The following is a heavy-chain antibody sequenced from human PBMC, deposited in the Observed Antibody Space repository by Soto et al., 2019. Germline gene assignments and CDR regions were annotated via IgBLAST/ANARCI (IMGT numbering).Heavy chain of an antibody. Sequence: EVQLVESGGGLVQPGGSLRLSCAASGFTFSSYSMNWVRQAPGKGLEWVSYISSSSSTIYYADSVKGRFTISRDNAKNSLYLQMNSLRAEDTAVYYCARDGSFYGDYWYFDLWGRGNLVTVSS. V-gene: IGHV3-48*01. CDR1: GFTFSSYS. CDR2: ISSSSSTI. J-gene: IGHJ2*01. D-gene: IGHD4-17*01. CDR3: ARDGSFYGDYWYFDL.